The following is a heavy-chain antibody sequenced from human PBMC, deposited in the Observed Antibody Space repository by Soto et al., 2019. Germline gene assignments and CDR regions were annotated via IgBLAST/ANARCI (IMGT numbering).Heavy chain of an antibody. V-gene: IGHV1-18*01. D-gene: IGHD2-2*01. CDR1: GYTFSNYG. CDR3: ARVVPGAEAWFGP. CDR2: ISPYSDGT. J-gene: IGHJ5*02. Sequence: QVQLVQSGGEVKRPGASVKVSCKTSGYTFSNYGITWVRQAPGQPLEWLGWISPYSDGTNYAQKFQGRVSMTTDTSTTTAYMELRSLRSDDTAVYYCARVVPGAEAWFGPCGQGTLVTVSS.